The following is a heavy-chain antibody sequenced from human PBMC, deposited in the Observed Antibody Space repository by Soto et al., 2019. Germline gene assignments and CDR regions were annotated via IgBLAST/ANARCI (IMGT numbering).Heavy chain of an antibody. J-gene: IGHJ3*01. V-gene: IGHV4-30-2*06. CDR3: ARGQYYYALDV. D-gene: IGHD3-10*01. Sequence: SETLSLTCTVSGGSVSSSSYFWAWIRQSPGQGLEWIGYVSHSGSPYYTASLRSRVTISLDKSTNQISLNLTSVTPADTAVYFCARGQYYYALDVWGQGPMVTVSS. CDR2: VSHSGSP. CDR1: GGSVSSSSYF.